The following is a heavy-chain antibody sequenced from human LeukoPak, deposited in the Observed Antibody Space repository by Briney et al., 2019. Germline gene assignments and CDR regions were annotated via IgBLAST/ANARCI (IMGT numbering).Heavy chain of an antibody. Sequence: GGSLRLSCAASGFTFSSYVMHWVRQAPGKGLEWVAVISYDGSNKYYADSVKGRFTISRDNSKNTLYLQMNSLRAEDTAVYYCATATSGYWGQGTLVTVSS. CDR3: ATATSGY. V-gene: IGHV3-30*03. CDR1: GFTFSSYV. J-gene: IGHJ4*02. D-gene: IGHD1-26*01. CDR2: ISYDGSNK.